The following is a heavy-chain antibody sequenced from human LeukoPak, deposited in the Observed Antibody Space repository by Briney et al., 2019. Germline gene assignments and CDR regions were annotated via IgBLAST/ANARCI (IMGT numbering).Heavy chain of an antibody. CDR2: IWSDGSNK. CDR3: AKDRGATGSDWFDP. CDR1: GFTFSSYG. Sequence: GRSLRLSCAASGFTFSSYGMHWVRQAPGKGLEWVAVIWSDGSNKDYADSVKGRFTISRDNSKSTLYLEMNRLRAEDTAVYYCAKDRGATGSDWFDPWGQGTLVSVSS. V-gene: IGHV3-33*06. J-gene: IGHJ5*02. D-gene: IGHD1-26*01.